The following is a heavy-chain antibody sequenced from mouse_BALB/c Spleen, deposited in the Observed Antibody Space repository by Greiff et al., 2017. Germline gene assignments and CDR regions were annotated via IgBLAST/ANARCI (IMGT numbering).Heavy chain of an antibody. Sequence: VQLKESGPSLVKPSQTLSLTCSVTGDSITSGYWNWIRKFPGNKLEYMGYISYSGSTYYNPSLKSRISITRDTSKNQYYLQLNSVTTEDTATYYCARYRDDDYNVGYFDYWGQGTTLTVSA. J-gene: IGHJ2*01. CDR3: ARYRDDDYNVGYFDY. CDR1: GDSITSGY. CDR2: ISYSGST. V-gene: IGHV3-8*02. D-gene: IGHD2-4*01.